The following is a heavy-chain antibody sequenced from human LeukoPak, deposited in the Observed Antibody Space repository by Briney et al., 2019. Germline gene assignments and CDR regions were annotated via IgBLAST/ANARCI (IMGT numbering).Heavy chain of an antibody. Sequence: GSVKVSCKVSGYTLTELSMHWVRQAPGKGLEWMGGFDPEDGETIYAQKFQGRVTMTEDTSTDTAYMELSSLRSEDTAVYYCATDPYGGNAFDYWGQGTLVTVSS. CDR1: GYTLTELS. D-gene: IGHD4-23*01. CDR2: FDPEDGET. CDR3: ATDPYGGNAFDY. V-gene: IGHV1-24*01. J-gene: IGHJ4*02.